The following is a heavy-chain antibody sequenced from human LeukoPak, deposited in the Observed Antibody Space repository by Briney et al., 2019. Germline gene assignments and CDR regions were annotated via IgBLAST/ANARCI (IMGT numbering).Heavy chain of an antibody. CDR2: INPSGGST. V-gene: IGHV1-46*01. CDR3: ARGAGYCSGGSCSYTDY. Sequence: ASVKVSCKASGYTFTSYHMHWVRQAPGQGLEWMGIINPSGGSTRYAQKFQGRVTMTRDTSTSTAYMELSRLRSDDTAVYYCARGAGYCSGGSCSYTDYWGQGTLVTVSS. CDR1: GYTFTSYH. J-gene: IGHJ4*02. D-gene: IGHD2-15*01.